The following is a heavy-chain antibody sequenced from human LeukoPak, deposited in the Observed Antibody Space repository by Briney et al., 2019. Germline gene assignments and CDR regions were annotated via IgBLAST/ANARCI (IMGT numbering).Heavy chain of an antibody. V-gene: IGHV3-30-3*01. CDR1: GFTFSGYA. CDR2: ISKDGNNI. D-gene: IGHD4-17*01. Sequence: PGGSLRLSCAASGFTFSGYAMHWVRQAPGKGLEWVAIISKDGNNIYYADSVEGRFTISRDNSKNTLYLQVNSLRAEDTAMYYCARNDYGDYYFDYWGLGTLVTVSS. J-gene: IGHJ4*02. CDR3: ARNDYGDYYFDY.